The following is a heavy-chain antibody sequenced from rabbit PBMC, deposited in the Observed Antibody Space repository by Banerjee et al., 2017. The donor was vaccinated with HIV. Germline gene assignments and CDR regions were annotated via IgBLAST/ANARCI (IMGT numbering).Heavy chain of an antibody. D-gene: IGHD1-1*01. CDR1: GFSFSNKYV. Sequence: QEQLEESGGDLVKPEGSLTLTCTASGFSFSNKYVICWVRQAPGKGLEWIACINTSSGNTVYASWAKGRFTISKTSSTTVSLQMTSLTAADTATYFCARHRAGGYGHDLWGPGTLVTVS. CDR3: ARHRAGGYGHDL. J-gene: IGHJ4*01. V-gene: IGHV1S45*01. CDR2: INTSSGNT.